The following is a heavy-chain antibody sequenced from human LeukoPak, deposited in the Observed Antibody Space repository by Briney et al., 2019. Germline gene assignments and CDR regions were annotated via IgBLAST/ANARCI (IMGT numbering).Heavy chain of an antibody. CDR2: IYNGGST. CDR1: GGSINSGSHY. CDR3: ARAVAAAAGTFDY. J-gene: IGHJ4*02. D-gene: IGHD6-13*01. Sequence: SQTLSLTCTVSGGSINSGSHYWSRIRQHPGEGLEWIGYIYNGGSTYYNPSLKSRVSISVDTSKNQFSLKLSSMTAADTAVYYCARAVAAAAGTFDYWGQGTLVTVSS. V-gene: IGHV4-31*03.